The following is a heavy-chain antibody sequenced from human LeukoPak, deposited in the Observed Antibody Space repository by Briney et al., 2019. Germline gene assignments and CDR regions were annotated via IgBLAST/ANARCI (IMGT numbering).Heavy chain of an antibody. CDR3: ATDLGYFDWLLTDS. V-gene: IGHV1-24*01. J-gene: IGHJ4*02. CDR2: FNPEDGDT. D-gene: IGHD3-9*01. CDR1: GYTLSELS. Sequence: ASVKVSCKVSGYTLSELSMHWVRQAPGEGLEWMGGFNPEDGDTIYAQNFQGRLTMTEDTSTDTAYMELSSLRSEDTAVYYCATDLGYFDWLLTDSWGQGTLVTVSS.